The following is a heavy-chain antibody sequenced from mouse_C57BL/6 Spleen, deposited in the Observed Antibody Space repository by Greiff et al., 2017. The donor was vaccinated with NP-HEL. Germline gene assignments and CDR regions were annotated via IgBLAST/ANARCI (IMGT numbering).Heavy chain of an antibody. CDR2: IDPSDSET. CDR3: ARYYDYDSWYFDV. CDR1: GYTFTSYW. D-gene: IGHD2-4*01. Sequence: VKLQQPGAELVRPGSSVKLSCKASGYTFTSYWMHWVKQRPIQGLEWIGNIDPSDSETHYNQKFKDKATLTVDKSSSTAYMQLSSLTSEDSAVYYCARYYDYDSWYFDVWGTGTTVTVSS. V-gene: IGHV1-52*01. J-gene: IGHJ1*03.